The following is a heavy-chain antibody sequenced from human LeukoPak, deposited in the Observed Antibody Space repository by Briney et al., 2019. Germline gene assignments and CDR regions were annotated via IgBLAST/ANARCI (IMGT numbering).Heavy chain of an antibody. Sequence: ASVKVSCKASGYTFTGYYMHWVRQAPGQGLEWMGWINPNSGGTNYAQKFQGRVTMTRDTSISTAYMEPSRLRSDDTAVYYCANLGGYSGYDLSGYWGQGTLVTVSS. CDR1: GYTFTGYY. V-gene: IGHV1-2*02. CDR3: ANLGGYSGYDLSGY. CDR2: INPNSGGT. J-gene: IGHJ4*02. D-gene: IGHD5-12*01.